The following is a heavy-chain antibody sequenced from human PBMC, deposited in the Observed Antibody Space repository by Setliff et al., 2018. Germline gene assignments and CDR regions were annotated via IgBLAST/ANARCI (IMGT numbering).Heavy chain of an antibody. CDR2: INNYNFNT. V-gene: IGHV1-18*01. CDR1: GFTFTDYG. Sequence: ASVKVSCKSSGFTFTDYGITWVRQVPGQGLEWMGWINNYNFNTQYAQKFQGRVTVTTDTSTTTAYMELRSLRADDTAVYYCLRINFYDATAYYYAPHHWGQGTLVTVSS. D-gene: IGHD3-10*01. J-gene: IGHJ5*02. CDR3: LRINFYDATAYYYAPHH.